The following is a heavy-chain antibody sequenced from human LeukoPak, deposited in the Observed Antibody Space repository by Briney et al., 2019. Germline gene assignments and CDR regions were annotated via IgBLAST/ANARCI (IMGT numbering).Heavy chain of an antibody. V-gene: IGHV4-38-2*01. J-gene: IGHJ4*02. D-gene: IGHD5-18*01. CDR2: IYHSGST. CDR1: GYSINSGYY. Sequence: SETLSLTCAVSGYSINSGYYWGWIRQPPGKGLEWIGSIYHSGSTYYNPSLKSRVTISVDTSKNQFSLKLSSVTAADTAVYYCATVHGYSYGYFDYWGQGTLVTIS. CDR3: ATVHGYSYGYFDY.